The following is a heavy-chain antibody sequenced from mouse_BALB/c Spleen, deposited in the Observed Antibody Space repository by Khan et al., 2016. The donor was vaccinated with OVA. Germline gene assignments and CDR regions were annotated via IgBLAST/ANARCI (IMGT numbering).Heavy chain of an antibody. CDR3: ARPPYFSYTLDH. J-gene: IGHJ4*01. V-gene: IGHV9-3-1*01. CDR2: INTYTGES. Sequence: QVQLKQSGPGLKKPGETVKISCKASGYTFTNYGMNWVKQSPGKALKWMGWINTYTGESTYADDFKGRFAFSLETSASTAYLQINNLKNEDTATYFCARPPYFSYTLDHWGQGTSVTVSS. D-gene: IGHD2-10*01. CDR1: GYTFTNYG.